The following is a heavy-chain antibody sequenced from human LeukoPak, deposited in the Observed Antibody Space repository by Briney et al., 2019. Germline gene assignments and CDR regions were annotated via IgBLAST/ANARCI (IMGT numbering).Heavy chain of an antibody. CDR2: ISSSGSTI. CDR3: ARDPGRYGSGSFDY. Sequence: PGGSLRLSCAASGFTFSSYEMNWVRQAPGKGLEWVSYISSSGSTIYYADSVKGRFTISRDNAKNSLYLQMNSLRAEDTAVYYCARDPGRYGSGSFDYWGQGTLATVSS. CDR1: GFTFSSYE. D-gene: IGHD3-10*01. V-gene: IGHV3-48*03. J-gene: IGHJ4*02.